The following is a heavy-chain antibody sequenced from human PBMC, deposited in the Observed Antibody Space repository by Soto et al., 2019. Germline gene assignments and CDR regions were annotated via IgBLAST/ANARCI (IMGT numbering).Heavy chain of an antibody. CDR3: AKDKGTRYFDY. CDR1: GISFSRSG. J-gene: IGHJ4*02. D-gene: IGHD2-2*01. CDR2: ISYDGSRT. V-gene: IGHV3-30*18. Sequence: QVQLVESGGGVVQPGRSLRLSFVASGISFSRSGMHWVRQAPGKGLEWVAVISYDGSRTYYPDSVKGRFTISRDDSKNTVYLQMNTLRTDDTAVYYCAKDKGTRYFDYWGQGTLVTVSS.